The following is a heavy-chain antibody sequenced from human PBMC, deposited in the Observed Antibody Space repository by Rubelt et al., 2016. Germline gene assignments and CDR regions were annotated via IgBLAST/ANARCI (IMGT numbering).Heavy chain of an antibody. V-gene: IGHV4-34*01. Sequence: QVQLQQWGAGLLKPSETLSLTCAVYGGSFSGYYWSWIRQPPGKGLEWIGEINHSGSTNYNPSLKFGVTRSVDTSKNQFSLKLSAVTAADTAGYYCARGYSRSWYYYYYGMDVWGQGTTVTVSS. CDR1: GGSFSGYY. D-gene: IGHD6-13*01. CDR2: INHSGST. J-gene: IGHJ6*02. CDR3: ARGYSRSWYYYYYGMDV.